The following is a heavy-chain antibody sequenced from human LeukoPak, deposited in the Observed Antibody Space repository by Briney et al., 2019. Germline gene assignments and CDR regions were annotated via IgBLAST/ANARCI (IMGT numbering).Heavy chain of an antibody. CDR2: IYYSGST. V-gene: IGHV4-59*01. CDR1: GGSISSYY. Sequence: PSETLSLTCTVSGGSISSYYWSWIRQPPGKGLEWIGYIYYSGSTNYNPSLKSRVTISVDTSKNQFSLKLSSATAADTAVYYCARDRDGYNYFDYWGQGTLVTVSP. D-gene: IGHD5-24*01. CDR3: ARDRDGYNYFDY. J-gene: IGHJ4*02.